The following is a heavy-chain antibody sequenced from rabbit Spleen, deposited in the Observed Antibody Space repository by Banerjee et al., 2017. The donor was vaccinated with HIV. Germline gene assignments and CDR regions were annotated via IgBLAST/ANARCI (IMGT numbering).Heavy chain of an antibody. D-gene: IGHD1-1*01. CDR3: ARDTSSSFSSYGMDL. V-gene: IGHV1S39*01. J-gene: IGHJ6*01. Sequence: QEQLVESGGGLVQPGGSLKLSCKASGFDFSAYGVSWVRQAPGKGLEWIGYIDPIFGGTYYASWVNGRFSISKTSSTTVTLQVTRLTAADTATYFCARDTSSSFSSYGMDLWGPGTLVTVS. CDR1: GFDFSAYG. CDR2: IDPIFGGT.